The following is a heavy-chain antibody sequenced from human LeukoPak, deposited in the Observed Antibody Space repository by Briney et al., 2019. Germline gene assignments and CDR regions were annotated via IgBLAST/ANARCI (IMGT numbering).Heavy chain of an antibody. CDR1: GFTFSTYA. V-gene: IGHV3-23*01. Sequence: GGSLRLSCVASGFTFSTYAMSWVRQAPGPGLEWVSSLSGSADRIYYADSVTGRVTLSRANSKKTRYMQINVRRDMDTAVYYCAKMYIITYYYSSFDYCGQGTLFSVSS. D-gene: IGHD3-22*01. CDR2: LSGSADRI. J-gene: IGHJ4*02. CDR3: AKMYIITYYYSSFDY.